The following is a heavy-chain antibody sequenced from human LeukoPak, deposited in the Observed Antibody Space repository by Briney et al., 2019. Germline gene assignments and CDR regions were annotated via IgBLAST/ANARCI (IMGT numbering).Heavy chain of an antibody. V-gene: IGHV4-59*08. J-gene: IGHJ4*02. CDR1: GGSVTSYY. D-gene: IGHD6-13*01. CDR2: IYYSGGT. CDR3: ATTGATSPSSASWFNIEY. Sequence: SETLSLTCTVSGGSVTSYYCNWVRQPPARGLEWIGYIYYSGGTNYNPSLESRVTISLDTAKNQFSLKLRSVTAEDTAVYYCATTGATSPSSASWFNIEYWGQGTLVPVSS.